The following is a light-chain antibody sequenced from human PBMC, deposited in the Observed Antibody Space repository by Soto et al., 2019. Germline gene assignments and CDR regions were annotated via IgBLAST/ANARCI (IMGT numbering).Light chain of an antibody. CDR2: EVV. CDR3: CSYTTTSTFV. CDR1: SSDVGGYDY. V-gene: IGLV2-14*03. J-gene: IGLJ2*01. Sequence: QSALTQLASVSGSPGQSITISCTGTSSDVGGYDYVSWYQQHPGKVPKLMIYEVVRRPSGISDRFSGSKSGNTASLTISGLQAEDEADYYCCSYTTTSTFVFGAGTKLTVL.